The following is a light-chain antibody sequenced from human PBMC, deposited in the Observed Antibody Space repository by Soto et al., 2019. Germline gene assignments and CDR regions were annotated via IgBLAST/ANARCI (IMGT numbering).Light chain of an antibody. CDR3: QQFTHSEVT. CDR1: QGISSA. Sequence: AIQLTQSPSSLSASVGDRVTITCRASQGISSALAWYQQKPGKAPKLLIYDASSLESGVPSRFSGSGSGTDFTLTINSLQPEDFATYYCQQFTHSEVTFGQGTRLEIK. V-gene: IGKV1-13*02. CDR2: DAS. J-gene: IGKJ5*01.